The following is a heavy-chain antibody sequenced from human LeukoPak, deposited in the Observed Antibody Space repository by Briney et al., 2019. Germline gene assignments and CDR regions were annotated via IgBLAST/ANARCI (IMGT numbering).Heavy chain of an antibody. CDR3: ARQYDFWSGYGRGAFDI. J-gene: IGHJ3*02. Sequence: TSGTLSLTCTVSGGSISSYYWSWVRQPPGKGLEWIGSIYTSGSTDYNPSLKSRVTISVDTSKNQFSLKLSSVTAADTAVYYCARQYDFWSGYGRGAFDIWGQGTMVTVSS. V-gene: IGHV4-4*09. CDR1: GGSISSYY. CDR2: IYTSGST. D-gene: IGHD3-3*01.